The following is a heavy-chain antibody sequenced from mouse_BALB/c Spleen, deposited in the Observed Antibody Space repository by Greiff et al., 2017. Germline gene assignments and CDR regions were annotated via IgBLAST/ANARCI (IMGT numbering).Heavy chain of an antibody. D-gene: IGHD2-4*01. CDR1: GFNIKDYY. CDR3: ASGRTITTGFAY. V-gene: IGHV14-1*02. CDR2: IDPENGNT. Sequence: VQLQQSGAELVRPGALVKLSCKASGFNIKDYYMHWVKQRPEQGLEWIGWIDPENGNTIYDPKFQGKASITADTSSNTAYLQLSSLTSEDTAVYYCASGRTITTGFAYWGQGTLVTVSA. J-gene: IGHJ3*01.